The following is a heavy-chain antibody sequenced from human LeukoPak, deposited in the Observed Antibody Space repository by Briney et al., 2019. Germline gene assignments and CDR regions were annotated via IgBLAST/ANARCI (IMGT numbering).Heavy chain of an antibody. Sequence: PSETLSLTCAVYGESFSDYYWSWIRQPPGKGLEWIGEINHSGSTNYNPSLKSRVTISVDTSKNQFSLKLSSVTAADTAVYYCARWHCSGGSCSYFDYWGQGTLVTVSS. J-gene: IGHJ4*02. CDR1: GESFSDYY. V-gene: IGHV4-34*01. CDR3: ARWHCSGGSCSYFDY. CDR2: INHSGST. D-gene: IGHD2-15*01.